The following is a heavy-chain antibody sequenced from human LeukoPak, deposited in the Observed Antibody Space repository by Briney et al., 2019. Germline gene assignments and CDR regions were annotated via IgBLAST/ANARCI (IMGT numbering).Heavy chain of an antibody. CDR2: MSPNSGNT. V-gene: IGHV1-8*01. CDR1: GYTFTSYD. CDR3: ARGPHNYYDSSPLGF. D-gene: IGHD3-22*01. J-gene: IGHJ4*02. Sequence: ASVKVSCKASGYTFTSYDINWVRQATGQGLEWMGWMSPNSGNTGCAQKFQGRVTMTRNTSISTAYMELSSLRSGDTAVYYCARGPHNYYDSSPLGFWGQGTLVTVSS.